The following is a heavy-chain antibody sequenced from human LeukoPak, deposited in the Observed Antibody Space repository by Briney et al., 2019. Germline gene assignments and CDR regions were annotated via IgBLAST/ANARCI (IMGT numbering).Heavy chain of an antibody. V-gene: IGHV3-30*04. J-gene: IGHJ4*02. Sequence: GGSLRLSCAASGFTFSSYAMHWVRQAPGKGLEWVAVISYDGSNKYYADSVKGRFTISRDNSKNTLYLQMNSLRAEDTAVYYCARDGRVYDTLDYWGQGTLVTGSS. CDR2: ISYDGSNK. CDR3: ARDGRVYDTLDY. CDR1: GFTFSSYA. D-gene: IGHD1-26*01.